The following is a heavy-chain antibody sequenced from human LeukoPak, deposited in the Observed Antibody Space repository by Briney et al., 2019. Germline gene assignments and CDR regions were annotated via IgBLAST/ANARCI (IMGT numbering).Heavy chain of an antibody. V-gene: IGHV3-23*01. J-gene: IGHJ5*02. CDR3: AKFSVGAATPRLNWFDP. CDR2: ISSSGDST. CDR1: GFTFSTYA. Sequence: GGSLRLSCAASGFTFSTYAMSWVRQAPGKGLEWVSAISSSGDSTYYADSVKGRFTISRDNSKNTLYVHMNSLRAEDTAVYYCAKFSVGAATPRLNWFDPWGQGTLVTVSS. D-gene: IGHD2-15*01.